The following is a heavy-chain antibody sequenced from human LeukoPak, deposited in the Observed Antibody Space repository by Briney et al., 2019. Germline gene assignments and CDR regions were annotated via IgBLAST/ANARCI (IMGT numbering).Heavy chain of an antibody. CDR2: ISSSGSTI. CDR3: ASYTKTGNFDY. J-gene: IGHJ4*02. CDR1: GFTFSDYY. V-gene: IGHV3-11*01. D-gene: IGHD7-27*01. Sequence: PGESLRLSCAASGFTFSDYYMSWIRQAPGKGLEWVSYISSSGSTIYYADSVKGRFTISRDNAKNSLYLQMNSLRAEDTAVYYCASYTKTGNFDYWGQGTLVTVSS.